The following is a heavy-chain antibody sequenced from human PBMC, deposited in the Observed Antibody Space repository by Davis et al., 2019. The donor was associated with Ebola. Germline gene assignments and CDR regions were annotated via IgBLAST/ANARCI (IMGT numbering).Heavy chain of an antibody. CDR3: AREGDGYNYYVWYFDY. CDR2: IIPILGIA. D-gene: IGHD5-24*01. CDR1: GGTFSSYA. Sequence: SVKVSCKVSGGTFSSYAISWVRQAPGQGLEWMGRIIPILGIANYAQKFQGRVTITADKSTSTAYMELSSLRSEDTAVYYCAREGDGYNYYVWYFDYWGQGTLVTVSS. V-gene: IGHV1-69*04. J-gene: IGHJ4*02.